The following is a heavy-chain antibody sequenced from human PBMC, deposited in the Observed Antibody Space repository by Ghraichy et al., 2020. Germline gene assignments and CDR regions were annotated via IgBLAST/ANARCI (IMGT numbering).Heavy chain of an antibody. J-gene: IGHJ5*02. D-gene: IGHD6-13*01. Sequence: GGSLRLSCAASGFTFRSYAMTWVRQAPGKGLEWVSTISGNGGATHYADSVKGRFTISRDNSKNTLYLQVKSLRVEDTAVYYCAKAHSSSWYWFDPWGQGTLVTVSS. V-gene: IGHV3-23*01. CDR1: GFTFRSYA. CDR3: AKAHSSSWYWFDP. CDR2: ISGNGGAT.